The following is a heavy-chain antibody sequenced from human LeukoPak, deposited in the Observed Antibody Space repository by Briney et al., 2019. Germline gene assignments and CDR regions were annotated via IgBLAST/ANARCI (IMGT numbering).Heavy chain of an antibody. CDR1: GCSISSSGYY. J-gene: IGHJ5*02. CDR3: ARGFSRIVVVPAAIDP. V-gene: IGHV4-39*07. Sequence: SETLSLTCTVSGCSISSSGYYWGWSRQPPGKVLEWIGSSYYSGSTYYNPSLKSRVTISVDTSKNQFSLKLSSVTAADTAVYYCARGFSRIVVVPAAIDPWGQGTLVTVYS. CDR2: SYYSGST. D-gene: IGHD2-2*01.